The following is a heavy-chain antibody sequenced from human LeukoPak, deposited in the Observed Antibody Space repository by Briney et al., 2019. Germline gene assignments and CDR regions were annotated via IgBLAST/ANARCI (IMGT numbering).Heavy chain of an antibody. D-gene: IGHD6-13*01. J-gene: IGHJ4*02. CDR2: ISGSGVST. V-gene: IGHV3-23*01. Sequence: GRSLRLSCAVSGFTFNNYAMSWVRQAPGKGLEWVSAISGSGVSTYYADSVKGRFTISRDNSKNTLYLQMNSLRAEDTAVYYCAKRASLAWYSSSYYFDYWGQGTLVTVSS. CDR1: GFTFNNYA. CDR3: AKRASLAWYSSSYYFDY.